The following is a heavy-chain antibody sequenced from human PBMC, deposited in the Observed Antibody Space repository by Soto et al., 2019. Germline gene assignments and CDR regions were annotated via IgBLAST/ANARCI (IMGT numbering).Heavy chain of an antibody. CDR1: GFTFSSYG. D-gene: IGHD3-3*01. V-gene: IGHV3-72*01. Sequence: HPGGALRLSCAASGFTFSSYGMHWVRQAPGKGLEWVGRIKNDPKSYITDYAESVKGRFTISRDDSKNSLFLQMNSLTTVDTAIYYCADLKWSRSYLPWGQGTLVTVSS. CDR2: IKNDPKSYIT. J-gene: IGHJ1*01. CDR3: ADLKWSRSYLP.